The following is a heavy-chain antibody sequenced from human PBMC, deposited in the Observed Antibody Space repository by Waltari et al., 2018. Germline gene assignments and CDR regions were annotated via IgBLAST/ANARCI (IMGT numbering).Heavy chain of an antibody. CDR3: AKGSRGTIFGVAQYDY. J-gene: IGHJ4*02. CDR1: GFTFSSYA. D-gene: IGHD3-3*01. V-gene: IGHV3-23*01. Sequence: EVQLLESGGGLVQPGGSLRLSCAASGFTFSSYAMSWVRQAPGKGLEGVSAISGSGGSTYYADSGKGRFTISIDNSKNTLYLQMNSLRAEDTAVYYCAKGSRGTIFGVAQYDYWGQGTLVTVSS. CDR2: ISGSGGST.